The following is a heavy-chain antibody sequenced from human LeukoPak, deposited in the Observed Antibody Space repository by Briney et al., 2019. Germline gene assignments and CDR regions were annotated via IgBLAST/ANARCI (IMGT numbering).Heavy chain of an antibody. J-gene: IGHJ4*02. CDR1: GFTFSSYA. Sequence: GGSLTLSCAGSGFTFSSYAMSWVRQAPGQGLEWVSVISDSGDYTSYADSVRGRFTISRDNSRNTLYLQMISLRPEDTALYYCAKYTSIGKYCTNGVCSPFDYWGQGTLVTVSS. V-gene: IGHV3-23*01. CDR2: ISDSGDYT. CDR3: AKYTSIGKYCTNGVCSPFDY. D-gene: IGHD2-8*01.